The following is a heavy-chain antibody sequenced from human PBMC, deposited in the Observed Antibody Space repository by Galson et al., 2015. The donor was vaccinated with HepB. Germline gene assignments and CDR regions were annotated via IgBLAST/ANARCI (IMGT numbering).Heavy chain of an antibody. CDR3: ARAGDSSGAYYYYYYGMDV. Sequence: SGAEVKEPGESLRLSCKASGYTFTSYGISGVRQAPGQGLEWMGWISAYTGNTNYAQKLQGRVTMTTDTSTSTAYMELRSLRSDDTAVYYCARAGDSSGAYYYYYYGMDVWGQGTTVTVSS. J-gene: IGHJ6*02. CDR2: ISAYTGNT. D-gene: IGHD6-19*01. CDR1: GYTFTSYG. V-gene: IGHV1-18*01.